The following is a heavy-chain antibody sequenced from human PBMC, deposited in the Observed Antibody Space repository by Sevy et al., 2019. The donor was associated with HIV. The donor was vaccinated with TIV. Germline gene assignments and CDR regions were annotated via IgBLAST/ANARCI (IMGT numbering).Heavy chain of an antibody. CDR3: AKGRRPIAARAFWDY. CDR1: GFTFSSYA. J-gene: IGHJ4*02. V-gene: IGHV3-23*01. D-gene: IGHD6-6*01. Sequence: GGSLRLSCAASGFTFSSYAMSWVRQAPGKGLEWVSGISGSGGSTYYADSVKGRFTIVRDNSKNTLYLQMNSLRAEDTAGYYCAKGRRPIAARAFWDYLGQGTLVTVSS. CDR2: ISGSGGST.